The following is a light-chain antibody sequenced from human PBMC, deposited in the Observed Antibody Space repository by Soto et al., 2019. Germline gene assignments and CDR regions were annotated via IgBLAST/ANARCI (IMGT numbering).Light chain of an antibody. CDR2: DAS. Sequence: EIVMTQSPLTLSASPGERAIFSCRASQSVGSNIAWYQQKPGQSPRLLVYDASTRATAIPARFSGSGSGTEFTLTINTLQPEDFAVYYCQQYYKWPSYTLRQRTQVDIK. J-gene: IGKJ2*01. CDR3: QQYYKWPSYT. V-gene: IGKV3-15*01. CDR1: QSVGSN.